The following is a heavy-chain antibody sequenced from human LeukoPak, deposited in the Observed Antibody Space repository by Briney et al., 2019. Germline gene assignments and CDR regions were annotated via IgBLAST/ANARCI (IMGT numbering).Heavy chain of an antibody. J-gene: IGHJ6*03. CDR2: IWYDGSNK. Sequence: GGSLRLSCAASGFTFSSHGMHWVRQAPGKGLEGVAVIWYDGSNKYYADSVKGRFTISRDNSKNTLYLQMNSLRAEDTAVYYCAKDIVLMVYAIFYYYYMDVWGKGTTVTVSS. V-gene: IGHV3-33*06. CDR3: AKDIVLMVYAIFYYYYMDV. D-gene: IGHD2-8*01. CDR1: GFTFSSHG.